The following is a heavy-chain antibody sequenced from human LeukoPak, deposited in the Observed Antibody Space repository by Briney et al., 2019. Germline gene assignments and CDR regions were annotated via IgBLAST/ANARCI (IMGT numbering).Heavy chain of an antibody. V-gene: IGHV1-18*01. CDR1: GYTFTSYG. CDR3: ARAGQLDY. CDR2: INTNNVNR. Sequence: GASVKVSCKSSGYTFTSYGIDWVRQAPGQGLEWMGWINTNNVNRNYAQKLQGRVTMTTDTSTNTDYMELMSLTSDDTAVYYCARAGQLDYWGQGTLVTVSS. D-gene: IGHD1-1*01. J-gene: IGHJ4*02.